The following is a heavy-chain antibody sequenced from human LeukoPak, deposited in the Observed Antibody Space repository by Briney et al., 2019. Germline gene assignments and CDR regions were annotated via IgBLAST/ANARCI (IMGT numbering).Heavy chain of an antibody. J-gene: IGHJ6*03. CDR1: GGTFSSYA. Sequence: ASVKVSCMASGGTFSSYAISWVRQAPGQGLEWMGGIIPIFGTANYAQKFQGRVTITADKSTSTAYMELSSLRSDDTAVYYCARQLHRLQFYYYYYMDVWGKGTTVTISS. CDR2: IIPIFGTA. D-gene: IGHD1-7*01. CDR3: ARQLHRLQFYYYYYMDV. V-gene: IGHV1-69*06.